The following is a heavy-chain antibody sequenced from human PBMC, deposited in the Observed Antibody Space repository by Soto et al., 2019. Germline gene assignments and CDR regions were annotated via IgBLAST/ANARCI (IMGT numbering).Heavy chain of an antibody. V-gene: IGHV1-18*01. D-gene: IGHD3-3*01. CDR3: ARDPHEFWTSYWFDP. CDR2: ISAYDGKT. Sequence: ASVKVSCKASGYDFNTYGINWVRQAPGQGLELMGWISAYDGKTTYTEKFQDRVTMTTDTSTNTAYMELRSLTSEDTAVYYCARDPHEFWTSYWFDPWGQGXLVTVYS. CDR1: GYDFNTYG. J-gene: IGHJ5*02.